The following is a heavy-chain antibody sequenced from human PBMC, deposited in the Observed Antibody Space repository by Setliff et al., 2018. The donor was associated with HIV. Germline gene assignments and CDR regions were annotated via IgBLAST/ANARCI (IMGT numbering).Heavy chain of an antibody. CDR3: ANWNTTVDADS. D-gene: IGHD1-1*01. Sequence: PSETLSLTCGVSGYSLTSGYYWGWIRQPPGKGLEWIGSIHDSGRTYYNPSLKSRVTISVDTSKNQFSLKLNSVTAADTAVYYCANWNTTVDADSWGQGTLVTVSS. CDR1: GYSLTSGYY. J-gene: IGHJ4*02. CDR2: IHDSGRT. V-gene: IGHV4-38-2*01.